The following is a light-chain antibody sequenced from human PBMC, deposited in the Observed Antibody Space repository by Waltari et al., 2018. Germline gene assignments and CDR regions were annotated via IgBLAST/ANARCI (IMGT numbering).Light chain of an antibody. CDR2: RNK. CDR3: VAWDDSLSGRV. CDR1: SSTSGTNY. J-gene: IGLJ3*02. V-gene: IGLV1-47*01. Sequence: QSELTQPPSASGTPGQRVPISCSGRSSTSGTNYVYWYQQLPGTAPKLFIYRNKQRPSEVPDRFSGSKSGTSASLAISGLRSEDEADYYCVAWDDSLSGRVFGGGTKVTVL.